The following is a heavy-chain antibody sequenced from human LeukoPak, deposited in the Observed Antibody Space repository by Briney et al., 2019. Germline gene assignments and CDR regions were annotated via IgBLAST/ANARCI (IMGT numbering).Heavy chain of an antibody. J-gene: IGHJ4*02. CDR3: ARVAVAGTTDY. CDR2: IYHSGST. Sequence: PSGTLSLTCAVSGGSISSNNWWSWVRQPPGKGLEWIGEIYHSGSTNYNPSLKSRLTISVDKSKNQFSLKLSSVTAADTAVCYCARVAVAGTTDYWGQGTLVTVSS. V-gene: IGHV4-4*02. D-gene: IGHD6-19*01. CDR1: GGSISSNNW.